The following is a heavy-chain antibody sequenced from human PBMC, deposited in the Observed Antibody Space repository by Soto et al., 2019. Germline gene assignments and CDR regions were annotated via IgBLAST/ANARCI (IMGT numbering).Heavy chain of an antibody. CDR1: GFTFISYA. Sequence: GGSLRLCCAASGFTFISYAMSWVRQAPGKGLEWVSAISGSGGSTYYADSVKGRFTISRDNSKNTLYLQMNSLRAEDTAVYYCAKWGILRYFDLFLPLAYWCQGTLVAVSA. CDR2: ISGSGGST. CDR3: AKWGILRYFDLFLPLAY. V-gene: IGHV3-23*01. D-gene: IGHD3-9*01. J-gene: IGHJ4*02.